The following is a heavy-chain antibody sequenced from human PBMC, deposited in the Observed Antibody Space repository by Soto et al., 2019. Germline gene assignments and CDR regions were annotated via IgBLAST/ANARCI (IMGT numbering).Heavy chain of an antibody. CDR3: AIEARVVPAAALSLGGEKDAFDI. CDR2: IYSGGST. D-gene: IGHD2-2*01. Sequence: GGSLRLSCAASGFTVSSNYMSWVRQAPGKGLEWVSVIYSGGSTYYADSVKGRFTISRDNSKNTLYLQMNSLRAEDTAVYYCAIEARVVPAAALSLGGEKDAFDIWGQGTMVTVSS. CDR1: GFTVSSNY. J-gene: IGHJ3*02. V-gene: IGHV3-66*01.